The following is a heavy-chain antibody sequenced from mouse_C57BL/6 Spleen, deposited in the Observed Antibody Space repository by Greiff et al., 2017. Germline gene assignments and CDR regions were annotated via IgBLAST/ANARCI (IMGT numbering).Heavy chain of an antibody. V-gene: IGHV1-80*01. CDR1: GYAFSSYW. CDR3: ASGDYYGSSYED. CDR2: IYPGDGDT. D-gene: IGHD1-1*01. J-gene: IGHJ2*01. Sequence: QVQLKESGAELVKPGASVKISCKASGYAFSSYWMNWVKQRPGKGLEWIGQIYPGDGDTNYNGKFKGKATLTADKSSSTAYMQLSSLTSEDSAVYFCASGDYYGSSYEDWGQGTTLTVSS.